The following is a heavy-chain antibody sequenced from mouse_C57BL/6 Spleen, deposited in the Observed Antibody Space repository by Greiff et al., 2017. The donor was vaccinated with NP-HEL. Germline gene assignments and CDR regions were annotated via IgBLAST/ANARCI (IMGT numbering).Heavy chain of an antibody. J-gene: IGHJ1*03. CDR3: TRDSYYGNYWYFDV. CDR2: ISSGGDYI. D-gene: IGHD2-10*01. V-gene: IGHV5-9-1*02. Sequence: EVKLEESGEGLVKPGGSLKLSCAASGFTFSSYAMSWVRQTPEKRLEWVAYISSGGDYIYYADTVKGRFTISRDNARNTLYLQMSSLKSEDTAMYYCTRDSYYGNYWYFDVWGTGTTVTVSS. CDR1: GFTFSSYA.